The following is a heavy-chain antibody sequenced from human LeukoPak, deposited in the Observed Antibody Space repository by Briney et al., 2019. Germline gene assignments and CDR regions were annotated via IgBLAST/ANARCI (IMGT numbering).Heavy chain of an antibody. CDR3: AREGITMVQGVIGGFDY. CDR2: ISSSSSTI. Sequence: GGSLRLSCAASGFTFSSYSMNWVRRAPGKGLEWVSYISSSSSTIYYADSVKGRFTISRDNAKNSLYLQMNSLRDEDTAVYYCAREGITMVQGVIGGFDYWGQGTLVTVSS. CDR1: GFTFSSYS. V-gene: IGHV3-48*02. D-gene: IGHD3-10*01. J-gene: IGHJ4*02.